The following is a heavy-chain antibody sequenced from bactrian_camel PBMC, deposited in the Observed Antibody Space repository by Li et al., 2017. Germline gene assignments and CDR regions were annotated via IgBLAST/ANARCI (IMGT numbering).Heavy chain of an antibody. J-gene: IGHJ4*01. CDR1: GKTDSSLC. Sequence: VQLVESGGGSVQAGGSLRLSCAASGKTDSSLCMGWFRQAPGKGLEWVSSIYSDGSNTYYADSVKGRFTISRDNAKNTVYLQMNSLKSEDTALYYCATDSGPQAIGTYCSGGYCYFPGQGTQVTVS. D-gene: IGHD2*01. CDR2: IYSDGSNT. V-gene: IGHV3-2*01.